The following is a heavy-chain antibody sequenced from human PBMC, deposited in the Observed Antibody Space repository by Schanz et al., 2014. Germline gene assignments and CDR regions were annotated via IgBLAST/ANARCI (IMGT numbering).Heavy chain of an antibody. D-gene: IGHD3-9*01. CDR1: GYTFTSYG. CDR3: ARETTIITGGAFDV. CDR2: ISAYNGHT. J-gene: IGHJ6*02. V-gene: IGHV1-18*01. Sequence: QGQLVQSGAEVKKPGASVKVSCKASGYTFTSYGITWVRQAPGQGLEWMGWISAYNGHTTYAQKFQGRVTMTTDTSTTTVYMELRGLRSDDTAVYYCARETTIITGGAFDVWGQGTTXTVSS.